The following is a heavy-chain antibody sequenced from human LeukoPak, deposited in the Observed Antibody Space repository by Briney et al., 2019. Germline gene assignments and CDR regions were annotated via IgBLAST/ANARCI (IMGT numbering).Heavy chain of an antibody. V-gene: IGHV3-23*01. CDR2: ISGSGGST. D-gene: IGHD2-2*01. CDR3: AKDSGSSTSCRGYFDY. J-gene: IGHJ4*02. Sequence: PGGSLRLSCAASGFTFSSYAMSWVRQAPGKGLEWVSAISGSGGSTYYADSVKGRFTISRDNSKNTPYLQMNSLRAEDTAVYYCAKDSGSSTSCRGYFDYWGQGTLVTVSS. CDR1: GFTFSSYA.